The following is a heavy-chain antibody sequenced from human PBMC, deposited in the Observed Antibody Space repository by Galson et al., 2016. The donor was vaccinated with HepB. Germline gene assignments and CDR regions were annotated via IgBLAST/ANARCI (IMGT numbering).Heavy chain of an antibody. CDR1: GDSISRINFF. CDR2: IYQSGST. Sequence: SETLSLTCTVSGDSISRINFFWGWIRQPPGKGLEWIGSIYQSGSTYQNPSLEGRVTISVDKAKNQFSLSLTSLTAADTAVYYCASKYTVLDYWGQGTLATVSS. D-gene: IGHD4-17*01. V-gene: IGHV4-39*07. CDR3: ASKYTVLDY. J-gene: IGHJ4*02.